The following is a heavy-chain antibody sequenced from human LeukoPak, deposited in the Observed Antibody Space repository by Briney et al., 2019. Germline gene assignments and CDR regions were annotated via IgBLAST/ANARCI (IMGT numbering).Heavy chain of an antibody. CDR2: IIPIFGTA. D-gene: IGHD1-26*01. CDR1: GGTCSSYA. V-gene: IGHV1-69*13. J-gene: IGHJ3*02. Sequence: ASVKVSCKASGGTCSSYAISWVRQAPGQGLEWMGGIIPIFGTANYAQKFQGRVTITADESTSTAYMELSSLRSEDTAVYYCARELVGASAFDIWGQGTMVTVSS. CDR3: ARELVGASAFDI.